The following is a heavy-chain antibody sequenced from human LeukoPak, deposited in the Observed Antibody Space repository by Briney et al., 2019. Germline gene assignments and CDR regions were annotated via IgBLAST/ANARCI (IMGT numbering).Heavy chain of an antibody. Sequence: PGGSLRLSCAASGFTFSSYGMHWVRQAPGKGLDWVAVISNDGSKKYYADSVKGRFTISRDNSKNTLSLQVSSLRTDDTAVYYCASYGDDILTGYYIHFDYWGQGTLVTVSS. V-gene: IGHV3-30*03. CDR2: ISNDGSKK. J-gene: IGHJ4*02. D-gene: IGHD3-9*01. CDR1: GFTFSSYG. CDR3: ASYGDDILTGYYIHFDY.